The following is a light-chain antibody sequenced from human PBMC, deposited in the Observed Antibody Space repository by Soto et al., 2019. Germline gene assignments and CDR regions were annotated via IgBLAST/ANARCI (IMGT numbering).Light chain of an antibody. CDR1: QNSYNY. Sequence: DIQMTQSPSSLSASVGDRVTIACQANQNSYNYLTWYQVKPGKARQFLILDASDLETGVASRFSGSGYGTAFSLTINNLQPEDVGTYYCQHYDSLPLTFGGGTKVEIE. J-gene: IGKJ4*01. CDR2: DAS. CDR3: QHYDSLPLT. V-gene: IGKV1-33*01.